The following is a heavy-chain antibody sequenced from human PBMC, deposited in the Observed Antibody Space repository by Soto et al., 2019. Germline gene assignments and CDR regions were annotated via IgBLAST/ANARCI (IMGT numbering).Heavy chain of an antibody. J-gene: IGHJ6*02. V-gene: IGHV3-11*06. CDR3: ARIVRSSTWTAYYGMDV. D-gene: IGHD6-13*01. CDR2: ISGSSAYI. CDR1: GFTFSDYY. Sequence: GGSLRLSCAASGFTFSDYYISWIRQAPGKGLEWVSYISGSSAYINYADSVKGRFTISRDNSENSVSLQMNSLRVEDTAVYYCARIVRSSTWTAYYGMDVWGQGTTVTVSS.